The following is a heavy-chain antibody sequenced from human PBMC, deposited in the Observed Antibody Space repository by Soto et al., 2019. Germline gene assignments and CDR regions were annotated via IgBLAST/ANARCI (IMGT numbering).Heavy chain of an antibody. CDR3: AREGLDNILATRGRANDAFAI. D-gene: IGHD5-12*01. CDR1: GDSVSSNSAA. Sequence: SQTIPLTCAISGDSVSSNSAAWNWIRQSPSRGLEWLGRTYYRSKWYNDYAVSVKSRITINPDTSKNQFSLQLNSVTPEDTAVYYCAREGLDNILATRGRANDAFAIWGQGTIVTVSS. V-gene: IGHV6-1*01. J-gene: IGHJ3*02. CDR2: TYYRSKWYN.